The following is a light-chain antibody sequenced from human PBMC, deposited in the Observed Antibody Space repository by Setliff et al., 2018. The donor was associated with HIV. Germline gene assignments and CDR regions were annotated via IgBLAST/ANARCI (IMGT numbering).Light chain of an antibody. J-gene: IGLJ1*01. CDR1: SSDVGAYNY. CDR3: CSYARGRTYV. V-gene: IGLV2-11*01. Sequence: QSVLTQPRSVSGSPGQSVTFSCTGSSSDVGAYNYVSWYQQHPGKAPKLIIYDVSKRPSGVPDRFSGSKSGDTASLTISGLQSEDEGDYYCCSYARGRTYVFGTGTKVTVL. CDR2: DVS.